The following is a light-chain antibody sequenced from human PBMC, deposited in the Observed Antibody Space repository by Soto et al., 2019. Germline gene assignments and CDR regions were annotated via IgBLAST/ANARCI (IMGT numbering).Light chain of an antibody. V-gene: IGKV1-12*01. CDR2: AAS. Sequence: IRMAQSPSPVSASVGDRVTISCRASQAIGTWLAWYQQKPGKAPTLLISAASTLQSGVPSRFSGSGSGTEFTLTISSLQPEDFATYYCQQANSLPFTFGPGTKLHI. J-gene: IGKJ3*01. CDR1: QAIGTW. CDR3: QQANSLPFT.